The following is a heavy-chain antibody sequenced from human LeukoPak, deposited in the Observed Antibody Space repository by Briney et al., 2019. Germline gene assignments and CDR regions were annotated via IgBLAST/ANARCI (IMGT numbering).Heavy chain of an antibody. CDR1: GYTFTSYG. Sequence: ASVKVSCKASGYTFTSYGISWVRQAPGQGLEWMGWISDYNGNTNYAQKLQGRVTMTTDTSTSTANMELRSLRSDDTAVYYCARNWDSSGWYYFDYWGQGTLVTVSS. D-gene: IGHD6-19*01. J-gene: IGHJ4*02. CDR3: ARNWDSSGWYYFDY. CDR2: ISDYNGNT. V-gene: IGHV1-18*01.